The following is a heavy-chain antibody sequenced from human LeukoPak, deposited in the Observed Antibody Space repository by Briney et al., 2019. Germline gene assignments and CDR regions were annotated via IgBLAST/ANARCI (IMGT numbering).Heavy chain of an antibody. V-gene: IGHV3-7*01. CDR1: GFTFNNYW. CDR2: IKQDGSVK. D-gene: IGHD6-25*01. J-gene: IGHJ5*01. CDR3: VRTSRSGSTDS. Sequence: GGSLRLSCAASGFTFNNYWMSWVRQAPGKGLEWVANIKQDGSVKNYVDYMEGRFTISRDNAKNSLYLQMNGLRAEGTAVYYCVRTSRSGSTDSWGQGTLVTVSS.